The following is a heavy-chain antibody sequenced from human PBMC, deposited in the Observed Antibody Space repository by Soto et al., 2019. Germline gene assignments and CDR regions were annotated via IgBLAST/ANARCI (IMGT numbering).Heavy chain of an antibody. CDR1: GGSISSGGYS. CDR2: IYHSGST. CDR3: ARAGLEMATTKRYYYGMDV. D-gene: IGHD1-1*01. Sequence: PSETLSLTCAVSGGSISSGGYSWSWIRQPPGKGLEWIGYIYHSGSTYYNPSLKSRVTISVDRSKNQFSLKLSSVTAADTAVYYCARAGLEMATTKRYYYGMDVWGQATTVTVSS. V-gene: IGHV4-30-2*01. J-gene: IGHJ6*02.